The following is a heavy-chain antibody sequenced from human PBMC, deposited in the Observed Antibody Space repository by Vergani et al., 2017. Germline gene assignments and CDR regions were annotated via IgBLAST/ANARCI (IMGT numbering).Heavy chain of an antibody. CDR1: GFTFSSYW. J-gene: IGHJ6*02. D-gene: IGHD3-22*01. CDR3: ARDMRDYYDSSGHYYYYYGMDV. V-gene: IGHV3-7*01. CDR2: IKQDGNEK. Sequence: EVQLVESGGDLVQPGGSLRLSCAASGFTFSSYWMTWVRQAPGKGLEWVAIIKQDGNEKYYVDSVKGRFTISRDNARNSLYLQMNSLRAEDTAVYYCARDMRDYYDSSGHYYYYYGMDVWGLGTTVTVSS.